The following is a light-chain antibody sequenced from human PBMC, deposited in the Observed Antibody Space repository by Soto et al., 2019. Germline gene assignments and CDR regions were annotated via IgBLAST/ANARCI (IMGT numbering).Light chain of an antibody. Sequence: QSPATLSLSPGKRSTLSWMASQSVSSNLAWYQQKPGQAPRLLIYGASTRATGIPARFSGSGSGTEFTLTISSLQSEDFAVYYCQQYNNWPPWTFGQGTKVDIK. J-gene: IGKJ1*01. CDR3: QQYNNWPPWT. V-gene: IGKV3-15*01. CDR1: QSVSSN. CDR2: GAS.